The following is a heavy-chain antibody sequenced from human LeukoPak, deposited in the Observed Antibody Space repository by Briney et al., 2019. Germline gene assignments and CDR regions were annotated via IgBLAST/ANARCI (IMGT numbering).Heavy chain of an antibody. D-gene: IGHD6-19*01. CDR2: ISGSGGST. J-gene: IGHJ4*02. CDR1: GFTFSSYA. V-gene: IGHV3-23*01. CDR3: AKVGSGWYYFDY. Sequence: GGSLRLSCAASGFTFSSYAMSWVRQAPGKGLEWVSAISGSGGSTYYADSVKGRFTISSDNSKNTLYLQMNSLRAEDTAVCYCAKVGSGWYYFDYWGQGTLVTVSS.